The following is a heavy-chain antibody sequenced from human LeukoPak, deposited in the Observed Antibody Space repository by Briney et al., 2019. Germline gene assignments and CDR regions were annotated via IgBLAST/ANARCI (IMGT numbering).Heavy chain of an antibody. CDR2: INHSGST. V-gene: IGHV4-34*01. D-gene: IGHD3-10*01. CDR3: ARGGRITMVRGVINY. J-gene: IGHJ4*02. Sequence: SETLSLTCAVYDGSFSGYYWSWIRQPPGKGLEWIGEINHSGSTNYNPSLKSRVTISVDTSKNQFSLKLSSVTAADTAVYYCARGGRITMVRGVINYWGQGTLVTVSS. CDR1: DGSFSGYY.